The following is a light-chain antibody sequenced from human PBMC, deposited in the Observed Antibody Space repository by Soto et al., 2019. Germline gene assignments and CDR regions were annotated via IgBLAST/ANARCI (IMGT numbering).Light chain of an antibody. CDR2: DAS. V-gene: IGKV1-33*01. CDR3: QQYDNLP. J-gene: IGKJ2*01. CDR1: QDISNF. Sequence: DLQMTQSPSSLSASVGDRVTITCQASQDISNFLDWYQQKSGKAPKLLIYDASNLEIGVPSRFSGSGSGTDFTFTTSSLQPEDIATYYCQQYDNLPFGQGTKLEIK.